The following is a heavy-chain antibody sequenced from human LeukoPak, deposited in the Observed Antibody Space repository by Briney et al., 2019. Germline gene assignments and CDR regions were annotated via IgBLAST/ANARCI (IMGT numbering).Heavy chain of an antibody. CDR3: ARDRYYYGSARKRDTYYFDY. V-gene: IGHV3-21*01. Sequence: GGSLRLSCAPSGLTFSIHSTNWVRHAPGGGLGWVSSIRSSSSYIYYADSTKGRFSISRDNAQNSLYLQMNSLRAEDTAGYYCARDRYYYGSARKRDTYYFDYWGQGTLVTVSS. CDR2: IRSSSSYI. D-gene: IGHD3-10*01. J-gene: IGHJ4*02. CDR1: GLTFSIHS.